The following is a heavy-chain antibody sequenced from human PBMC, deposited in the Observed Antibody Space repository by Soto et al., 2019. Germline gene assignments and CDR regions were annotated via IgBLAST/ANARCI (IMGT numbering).Heavy chain of an antibody. Sequence: PSETVSLTCAVSGDSIGSNVWWSWVRQPPGKGLEWIGEVYHNGLTDYNPSLKGRVTMSADMSKNQFSLTVTSVTAADTAIYYCARDAAVPGETDRFDYWGQGTLVTVSS. CDR2: VYHNGLT. D-gene: IGHD6-19*01. J-gene: IGHJ4*02. V-gene: IGHV4-4*02. CDR3: ARDAAVPGETDRFDY. CDR1: GDSIGSNVW.